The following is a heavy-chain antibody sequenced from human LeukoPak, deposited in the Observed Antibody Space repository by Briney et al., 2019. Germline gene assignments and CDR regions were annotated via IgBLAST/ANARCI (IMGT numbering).Heavy chain of an antibody. V-gene: IGHV4-59*01. CDR1: GGSISFYY. Sequence: SETLSLTCTVSGGSISFYYWSWIRQPPGKGLEWIGYIYGSGTTNYNPSVKSRVTISVDTSKTQFSLKLSSVTAAATAVYYCATWVTSGYYALDVWGQGTTVIVSS. J-gene: IGHJ6*02. CDR2: IYGSGTT. D-gene: IGHD2-21*02. CDR3: ATWVTSGYYALDV.